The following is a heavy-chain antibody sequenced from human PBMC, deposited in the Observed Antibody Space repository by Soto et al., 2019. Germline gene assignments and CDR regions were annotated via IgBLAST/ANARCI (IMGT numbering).Heavy chain of an antibody. J-gene: IGHJ4*02. CDR3: AKDHITPRDNPQFGELMGYYFDY. Sequence: PGGSLRLSCAASGFTFDDYAMHWVRQAPGKGLEWVSGISWNGDSLGYADSVKGRFTISRGNAKNSLHLQMNSLRAEDTAVYYCAKDHITPRDNPQFGELMGYYFDYWGQGTLVTVSS. CDR1: GFTFDDYA. V-gene: IGHV3-9*01. CDR2: ISWNGDSL. D-gene: IGHD3-10*01.